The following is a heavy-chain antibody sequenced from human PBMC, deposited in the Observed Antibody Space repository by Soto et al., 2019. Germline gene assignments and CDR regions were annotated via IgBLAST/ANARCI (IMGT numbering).Heavy chain of an antibody. CDR3: AKDPRSCSGGDCYSGYYYYIGV. Sequence: EVQLLESGGGLVQPGGSLRLSCAASGFTFSNYDMSWVRQAPGKGLEWVSTISSSGGSSYYADPVKGRFTISRDNSKNTVYLRMNSLRAEDTAVYFCAKDPRSCSGGDCYSGYYYYIGVWGKGTTVTVSS. CDR1: GFTFSNYD. J-gene: IGHJ6*03. V-gene: IGHV3-23*01. CDR2: ISSSGGSS. D-gene: IGHD2-15*01.